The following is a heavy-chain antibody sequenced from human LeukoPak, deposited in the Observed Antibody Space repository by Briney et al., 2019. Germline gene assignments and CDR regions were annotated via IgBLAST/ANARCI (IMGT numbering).Heavy chain of an antibody. Sequence: GASVKVSCKASGYTFTGYYMHWVRQAPGQGLEWMGWINPNSGGTNYAQKFQGRVTMTRDTSISAAYMELSRLRSDDTAVYYCAREGVYYYGSGSYNQSDPDAFDIWGQGTMVTVSS. J-gene: IGHJ3*02. V-gene: IGHV1-2*02. D-gene: IGHD3-10*01. CDR2: INPNSGGT. CDR1: GYTFTGYY. CDR3: AREGVYYYGSGSYNQSDPDAFDI.